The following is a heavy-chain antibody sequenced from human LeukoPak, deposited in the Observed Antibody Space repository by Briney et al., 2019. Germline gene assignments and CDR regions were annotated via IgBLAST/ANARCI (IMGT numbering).Heavy chain of an antibody. V-gene: IGHV3-30*04. Sequence: GRSLRLSCAASGFTFSSYAMHWVRQAPGKGLGWVAVISYDGSNKYYADSVKGRFTISRDNSKNTLYLQMNSLTAEDTAVYYCARGATTGYYPYWGQGTLVTVSS. CDR1: GFTFSSYA. CDR2: ISYDGSNK. D-gene: IGHD3-9*01. J-gene: IGHJ4*02. CDR3: ARGATTGYYPY.